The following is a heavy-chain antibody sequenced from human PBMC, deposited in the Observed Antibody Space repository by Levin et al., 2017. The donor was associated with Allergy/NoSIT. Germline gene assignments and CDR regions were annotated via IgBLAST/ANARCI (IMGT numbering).Heavy chain of an antibody. Sequence: GESLKISCKGSEDSFTGYWIGWVRQMPGKGLEWMGIIYPGNSNTKYSPSFQGRVTISADKSLDTAYLHWNSLKSSDTAMYYCARVLRGESPDSWGQGTLVSVSS. CDR2: IYPGNSNT. D-gene: IGHD3-16*01. J-gene: IGHJ4*02. CDR1: EDSFTGYW. CDR3: ARVLRGESPDS. V-gene: IGHV5-51*01.